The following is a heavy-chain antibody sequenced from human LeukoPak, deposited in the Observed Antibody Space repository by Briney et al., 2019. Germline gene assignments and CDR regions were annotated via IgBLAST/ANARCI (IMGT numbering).Heavy chain of an antibody. V-gene: IGHV5-51*01. Sequence: AGDSLKISCKASGYSFTSYWIGWVRQMPGKGLEWMRIIYPGDSDTRYRPSFQGQVTISADKSISTAYLQWSSLRASDTAMYYCARLVSDYYDSTHRAWFDPWGQGTLVTVSS. CDR2: IYPGDSDT. D-gene: IGHD3-22*01. J-gene: IGHJ5*02. CDR3: ARLVSDYYDSTHRAWFDP. CDR1: GYSFTSYW.